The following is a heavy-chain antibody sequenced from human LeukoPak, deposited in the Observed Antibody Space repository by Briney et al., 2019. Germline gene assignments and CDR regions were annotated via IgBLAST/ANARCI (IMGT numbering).Heavy chain of an antibody. CDR3: AKGAVAVLQSRWGFDY. CDR1: GGSISSYY. Sequence: SETLSLTCTVSGGSISSYYWSWIRQPPGKGLEWIGNIYYSGSTNYNPSLKSRVTVSVDTSKNQFSLKLSSVTAADTAVYYCAKGAVAVLQSRWGFDYWGQGTLVTVSS. J-gene: IGHJ4*02. CDR2: IYYSGST. D-gene: IGHD6-19*01. V-gene: IGHV4-59*01.